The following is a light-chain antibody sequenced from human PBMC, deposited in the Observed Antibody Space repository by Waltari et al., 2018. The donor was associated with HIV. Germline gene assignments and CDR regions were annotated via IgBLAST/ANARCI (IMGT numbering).Light chain of an antibody. V-gene: IGLV4-69*01. CDR3: QTWGTGIVV. CDR1: SGHSSYV. J-gene: IGLJ2*01. CDR2: LNSDGSH. Sequence: QLVLTQSPSASASLGASVKLPCTLSSGHSSYVIAWHQQQPKKGPRYLMKLNSDGSHFKGDGIPDRFSGSSSGAERYLTISSLQSEDEADYYCQTWGTGIVVFGGGTKLTVL.